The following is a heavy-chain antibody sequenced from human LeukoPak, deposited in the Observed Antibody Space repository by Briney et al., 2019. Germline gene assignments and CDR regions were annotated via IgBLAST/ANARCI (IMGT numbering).Heavy chain of an antibody. V-gene: IGHV1-8*03. D-gene: IGHD3-10*01. Sequence: ASVKVSCKASGYTFTSYDINWVRQATGQGLEWMGWMNPNSGNTGYAQKFQGRVTITRNTSISTAYMELSSLRSEDTAVYYCASACRGVIIRAYYYYYMGVWGKGTTVTVSS. CDR3: ASACRGVIIRAYYYYYMGV. CDR2: MNPNSGNT. CDR1: GYTFTSYD. J-gene: IGHJ6*03.